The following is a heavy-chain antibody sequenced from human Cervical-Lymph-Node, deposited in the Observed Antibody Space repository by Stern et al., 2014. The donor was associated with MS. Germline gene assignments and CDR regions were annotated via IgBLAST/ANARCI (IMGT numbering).Heavy chain of an antibody. J-gene: IGHJ4*02. CDR1: GFSFTSYW. CDR3: ARQDYGDYGAPIY. CDR2: IYPGDSDT. V-gene: IGHV5-51*01. Sequence: EVQLVESGAEVKKPGESLKISCKGSGFSFTSYWIAWVRQMPGKGLDWMGIIYPGDSDTRYSTSFQGQVPISADKSISTAYLQWSSLKASDTAMYYCARQDYGDYGAPIYWGQGTLVTVSS. D-gene: IGHD4-17*01.